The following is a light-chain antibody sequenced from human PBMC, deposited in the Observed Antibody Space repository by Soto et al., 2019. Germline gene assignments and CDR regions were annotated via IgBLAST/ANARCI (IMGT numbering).Light chain of an antibody. CDR1: QSISSW. CDR2: DAS. Sequence: DIQMTQSPSTLSASVGDRVTITCRASQSISSWLAWYQQKQGKAPKLLIYDASSLESGVPSRFSGSGSGTDFTLSINSLQPEDFATYYCQQSYSLPRTFGGGTKVDIK. V-gene: IGKV1-5*01. J-gene: IGKJ4*01. CDR3: QQSYSLPRT.